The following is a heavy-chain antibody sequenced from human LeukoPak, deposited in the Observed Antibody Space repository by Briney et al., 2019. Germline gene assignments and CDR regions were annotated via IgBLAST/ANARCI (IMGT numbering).Heavy chain of an antibody. D-gene: IGHD3-3*01. Sequence: GGSLRLSCAASGFTFSSYAMSWVRQAPGKGLEWVSVLSGSGGSTYYADSVKGRFTISRDNSKNTLYLQMNSLRAEDTAVYYCARGGDFWSGYSRGYYMDVWGKGTTVTVSS. CDR3: ARGGDFWSGYSRGYYMDV. CDR2: LSGSGGST. V-gene: IGHV3-23*01. J-gene: IGHJ6*03. CDR1: GFTFSSYA.